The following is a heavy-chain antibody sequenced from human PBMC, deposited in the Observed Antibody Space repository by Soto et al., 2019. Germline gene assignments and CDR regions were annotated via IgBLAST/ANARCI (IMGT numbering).Heavy chain of an antibody. D-gene: IGHD6-19*01. CDR1: GFTFSSYG. J-gene: IGHJ5*02. CDR3: ARDAVDLRAVAGTDRTTNWFDP. Sequence: GGSLRLSCAASGFTFSSYGMHWVRQAPGKGLEWVAVIWYDGSNKYYADSVKGRFTISRDNSKNTLYLQMNSLRAEDTAVYYCARDAVDLRAVAGTDRTTNWFDPWGQGTLVTVSS. V-gene: IGHV3-33*01. CDR2: IWYDGSNK.